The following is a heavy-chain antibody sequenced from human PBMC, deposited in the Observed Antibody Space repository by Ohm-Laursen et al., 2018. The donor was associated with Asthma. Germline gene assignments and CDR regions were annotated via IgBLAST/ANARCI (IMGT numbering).Heavy chain of an antibody. J-gene: IGHJ4*02. CDR3: ARVSSSWFDF. Sequence: SDTLSLTCAVSRGSITSGGFSWGRVPQPPGKGLEGVGHTYHSGSTYYNPSLKSRVAISVDRSKNQFSLTLSSVTASDTAIYYCARVSSSWFDFWGQGTLVTVSS. CDR1: RGSITSGGFS. CDR2: TYHSGST. D-gene: IGHD6-13*01. V-gene: IGHV4-30-2*01.